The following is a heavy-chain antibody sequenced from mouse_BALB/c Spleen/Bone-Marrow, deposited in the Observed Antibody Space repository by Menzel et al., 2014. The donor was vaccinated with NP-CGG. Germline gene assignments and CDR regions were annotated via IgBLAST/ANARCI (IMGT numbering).Heavy chain of an antibody. J-gene: IGHJ4*01. CDR3: ARLDGNYRYAMDY. Sequence: VQLQQSGPELVKPGASVKMSCKASGYTFTDYVITWVKQGTGQGLEWIGEIYPGSGSTYYNEKFKGKATLTADKSSNTAYMQLGSLTPEDSAVYFCARLDGNYRYAMDYWSQEPQSPSPQ. CDR1: GYTFTDYV. V-gene: IGHV1-81*01. D-gene: IGHD2-1*01. CDR2: IYPGSGST.